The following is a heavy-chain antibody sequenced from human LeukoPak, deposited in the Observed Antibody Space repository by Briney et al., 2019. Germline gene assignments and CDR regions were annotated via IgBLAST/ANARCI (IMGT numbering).Heavy chain of an antibody. D-gene: IGHD3-16*01. CDR3: ARLPRRGGDLYFDY. V-gene: IGHV3-7*01. Sequence: GRSLRLSCAASGFTFSSYAMSWVRQAPGKGLEWVANIKQDGSEKYYVDSVKGRFTISRDNAKNSLYLQMNSLRAADTAVYYCARLPRRGGDLYFDYWGQGTLVTVSS. CDR1: GFTFSSYA. CDR2: IKQDGSEK. J-gene: IGHJ4*02.